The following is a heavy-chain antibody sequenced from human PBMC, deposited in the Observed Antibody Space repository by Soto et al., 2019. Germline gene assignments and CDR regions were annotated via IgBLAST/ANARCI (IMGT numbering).Heavy chain of an antibody. J-gene: IGHJ6*03. D-gene: IGHD2-8*01. CDR3: ARFHPNRDIVLMVYAISHYYMDV. V-gene: IGHV1-8*01. Sequence: ASVKVSCKASGYTFTSYDINWVRQATGQGLGWMGWMNPNSGNTGYAQKFQGRVTMTRNTSISTAYMELSSLRSEDTAVYYCARFHPNRDIVLMVYAISHYYMDVWGKGTTVTVSS. CDR1: GYTFTSYD. CDR2: MNPNSGNT.